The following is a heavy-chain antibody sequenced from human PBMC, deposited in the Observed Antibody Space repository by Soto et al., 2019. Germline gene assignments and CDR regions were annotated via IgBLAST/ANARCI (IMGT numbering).Heavy chain of an antibody. D-gene: IGHD3-3*01. CDR1: GGTSTRYA. CDR2: IVPMFGTS. V-gene: IGHV1-69*06. Sequence: QERLVQSGAEVRKPGSSVKVSCKVTGGTSTRYAINWVRQAPGQGLEWMGGIVPMFGTSKYAQKFQGRVTITVDTSTNIAYMELRRLRSEDTAVYYCNRGSEYDFWSGYLWGQGTLVSVSS. J-gene: IGHJ4*02. CDR3: NRGSEYDFWSGYL.